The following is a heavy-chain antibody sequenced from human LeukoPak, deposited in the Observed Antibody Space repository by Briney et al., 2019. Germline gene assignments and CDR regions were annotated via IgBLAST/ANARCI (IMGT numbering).Heavy chain of an antibody. Sequence: GGSLRLSCAASGFTFSSYGMSWVRQAPGKGLEWVSGISWNSGSIGYADSVKGRFTISRDNAKNSLYLQMNSLRAEDTALYYCAKEQMNRYNWNLDAFDIWGQGTMVTVSS. J-gene: IGHJ3*02. V-gene: IGHV3-9*01. CDR3: AKEQMNRYNWNLDAFDI. CDR1: GFTFSSYG. D-gene: IGHD1-1*01. CDR2: ISWNSGSI.